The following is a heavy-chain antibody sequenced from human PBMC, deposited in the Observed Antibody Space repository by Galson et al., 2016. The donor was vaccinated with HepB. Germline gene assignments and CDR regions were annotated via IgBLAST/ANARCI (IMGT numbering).Heavy chain of an antibody. CDR2: INSDGSST. J-gene: IGHJ4*02. D-gene: IGHD6-19*01. Sequence: SLRLSCAAPGFTFSSYWMHWVRQAPGKGLVWVSRINSDGSSTIYADSVKGRFTISRDNAKNTLYLRMNSLRAEDTAVYYCAREGGQWLERFDYWGQGTLVTVSS. V-gene: IGHV3-74*01. CDR3: AREGGQWLERFDY. CDR1: GFTFSSYW.